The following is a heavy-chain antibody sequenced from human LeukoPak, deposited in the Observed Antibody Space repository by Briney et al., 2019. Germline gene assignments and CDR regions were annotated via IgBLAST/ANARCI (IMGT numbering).Heavy chain of an antibody. CDR3: ARGTPMVRGVIILRYFDN. Sequence: SETLSLTCAVYGGSFSGYYWSWIRQPPGKGLEWMGEINHSGSTNYNPSLKSRVTISVDTSKNQFSLKLSSVTAADTAVYYCARGTPMVRGVIILRYFDNWGQGTMVTVSS. J-gene: IGHJ3*02. D-gene: IGHD3-10*01. V-gene: IGHV4-34*01. CDR1: GGSFSGYY. CDR2: INHSGST.